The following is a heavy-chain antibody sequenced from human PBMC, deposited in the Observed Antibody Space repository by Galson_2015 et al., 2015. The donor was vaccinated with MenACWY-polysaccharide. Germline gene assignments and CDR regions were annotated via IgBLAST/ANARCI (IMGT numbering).Heavy chain of an antibody. D-gene: IGHD3-22*01. CDR2: LNPNSGGT. V-gene: IGHV1-2*06. Sequence: SVKVSCKASGYTFTGIYIHWVRQAPGQGLEWMGRLNPNSGGTNYAQKFQGRFTISRDDSKNTAYLQMNSLKTEDTAVYYCTSRPDSSGYYTNDYWGQGTLVTVSS. J-gene: IGHJ4*02. CDR1: GYTFTGIY. CDR3: TSRPDSSGYYTNDY.